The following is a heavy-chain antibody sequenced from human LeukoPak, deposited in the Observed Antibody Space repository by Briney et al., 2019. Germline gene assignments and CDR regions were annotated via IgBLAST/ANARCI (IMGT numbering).Heavy chain of an antibody. V-gene: IGHV3-48*03. J-gene: IGHJ4*02. D-gene: IGHD5-12*01. CDR3: AGERGGYGFY. CDR1: GFTFSSYE. Sequence: PGGSLRLSCAASGFTFSSYEFNWVRQSPGKGLEWISYISSSGSTLYYADSVKGRFTISRDDAKNSLYLQMNSLRGDDTAMYYCAGERGGYGFYWGQGTLVTVSS. CDR2: ISSSGSTL.